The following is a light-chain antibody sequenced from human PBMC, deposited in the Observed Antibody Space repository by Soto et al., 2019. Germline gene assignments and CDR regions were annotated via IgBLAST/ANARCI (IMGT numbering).Light chain of an antibody. J-gene: IGKJ2*01. CDR2: AAS. CDR1: QSISSW. V-gene: IGKV1-5*01. Sequence: DIQMTQSPSTLSASVGDRVTITCRASQSISSWLAWYQQKPGKAPKLLIYAASSLESGVPSRFSGSGSGTEFHLTISSLQPDDFATYYCQPYNSYLYTCGQGTKLDIK. CDR3: QPYNSYLYT.